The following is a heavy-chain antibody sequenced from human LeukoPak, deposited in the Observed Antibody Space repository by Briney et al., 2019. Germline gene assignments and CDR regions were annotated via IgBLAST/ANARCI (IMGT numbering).Heavy chain of an antibody. CDR2: IIPIFGTA. CDR3: ARDLTAPVYYYYGMDV. V-gene: IGHV1-69*13. J-gene: IGHJ6*02. CDR1: GGTFSSYA. Sequence: GASVKVSCKASGGTFSSYAISWVRQAPGQGLEWMGGIIPIFGTANYAQKFQGRVTITADESTSTAYMELSSLRSEDAAVYYCARDLTAPVYYYYGMDVWAKGPRSPSP.